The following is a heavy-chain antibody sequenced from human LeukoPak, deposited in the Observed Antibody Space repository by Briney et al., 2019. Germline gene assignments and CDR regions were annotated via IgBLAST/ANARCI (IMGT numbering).Heavy chain of an antibody. CDR3: AKDAQRGFDYSNSLEY. Sequence: GGSLRLSCAASGFTYSHFGMHWVRQAPGKGLEWVAVIWSDGSEKYYGDAVKGRFTMSRDNFRNTLSLQMNNLRDDDTAVYFCAKDAQRGFDYSNSLEYWGQGTLVIVSS. D-gene: IGHD4-11*01. V-gene: IGHV3-33*06. CDR2: IWSDGSEK. J-gene: IGHJ4*02. CDR1: GFTYSHFG.